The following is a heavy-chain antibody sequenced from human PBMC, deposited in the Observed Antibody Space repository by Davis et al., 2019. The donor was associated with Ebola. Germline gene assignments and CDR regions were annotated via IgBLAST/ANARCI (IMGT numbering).Heavy chain of an antibody. CDR1: GYTFTSYG. V-gene: IGHV1-18*01. CDR2: ISAYNGNT. Sequence: ASVKVSCKASGYTFTSYGISWVRQAPGQGLEWMGWISAYNGNTNYAQKLQGRVTMTTDTSTSTAYMELRSLGSDDTAVYYCARDLSTVTTNWFDPWGQGTLVTVSS. D-gene: IGHD4-17*01. J-gene: IGHJ5*02. CDR3: ARDLSTVTTNWFDP.